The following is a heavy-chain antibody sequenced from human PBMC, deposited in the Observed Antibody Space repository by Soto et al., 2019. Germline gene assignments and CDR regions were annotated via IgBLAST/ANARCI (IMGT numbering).Heavy chain of an antibody. CDR2: INHSGST. V-gene: IGHV4-34*01. CDR1: GGSFSGYY. J-gene: IGHJ4*02. CDR3: ARGGSYYYGSGSYYPFDY. D-gene: IGHD3-10*01. Sequence: PSETLSLTCAVYGGSFSGYYWSWIRQPPGKGLEWIGEINHSGSTDYNPSLKSRVTISVDTSKNQFSLKLSSVTAADTAVYYCARGGSYYYGSGSYYPFDYWGQGALVTVS.